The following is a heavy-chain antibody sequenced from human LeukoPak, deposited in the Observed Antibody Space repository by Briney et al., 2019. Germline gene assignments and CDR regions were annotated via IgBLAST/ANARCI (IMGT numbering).Heavy chain of an antibody. J-gene: IGHJ3*02. CDR2: ISSSSSTI. V-gene: IGHV3-48*04. Sequence: PGGSLRLSCAASGFTFSSYSMNWVRQAPGKGLEWVSYISSSSSTIYYADSVKGRFTISRDNAKNSLYLQMNSLRAEDTAVYYCARATTVTNDAFDIWGQGTMVTVSS. D-gene: IGHD4-17*01. CDR1: GFTFSSYS. CDR3: ARATTVTNDAFDI.